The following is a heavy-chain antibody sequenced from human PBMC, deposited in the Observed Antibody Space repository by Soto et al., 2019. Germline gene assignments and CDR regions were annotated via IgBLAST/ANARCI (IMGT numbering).Heavy chain of an antibody. Sequence: ASVKVSCKVSVYTLTELSMHWVRQAPGKGLEWMGGFDPEDGETIYAQKFQGRVTMTEDTSTDTAYMELSSLRSEDTAVYYCATQPYRSYYDFWSFSAFDTCDQYTLVTVS. D-gene: IGHD3-3*01. V-gene: IGHV1-24*01. CDR3: ATQPYRSYYDFWSFSAFDT. J-gene: IGHJ3*02. CDR1: VYTLTELS. CDR2: FDPEDGET.